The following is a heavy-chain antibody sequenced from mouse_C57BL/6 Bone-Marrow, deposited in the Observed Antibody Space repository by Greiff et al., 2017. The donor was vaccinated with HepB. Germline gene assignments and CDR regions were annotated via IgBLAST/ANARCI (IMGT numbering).Heavy chain of an antibody. CDR1: GYTFTEYT. J-gene: IGHJ3*01. V-gene: IGHV1-62-2*01. CDR2: FYPGSGSI. D-gene: IGHD1-1*01. CDR3: ARHEGAPYYGSSPFAY. Sequence: VQGVESGAELVKPGASVKLSCKASGYTFTEYTIHWVKQRSGQGLEWIGWFYPGSGSIKYNEKFKDKATLTADKSSSTVYMELSRLTSEDSAVYFCARHEGAPYYGSSPFAYWGQGTLVTVSA.